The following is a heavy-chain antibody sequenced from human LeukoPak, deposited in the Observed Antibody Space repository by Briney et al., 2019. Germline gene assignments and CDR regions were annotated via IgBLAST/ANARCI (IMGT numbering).Heavy chain of an antibody. CDR2: ISYDGSNK. CDR1: GFTFSSYG. CDR3: AKFSVDAFDI. V-gene: IGHV3-30*18. Sequence: PGGSLRLSCAASGFTFSSYGMHWVRQAPGKGLEWVAVISYDGSNKYYADSVKGRFTISRDNSKNTLYLQMNSLRAEDTAVYYCAKFSVDAFDIWGQGTMVTVSS. D-gene: IGHD5/OR15-5a*01. J-gene: IGHJ3*02.